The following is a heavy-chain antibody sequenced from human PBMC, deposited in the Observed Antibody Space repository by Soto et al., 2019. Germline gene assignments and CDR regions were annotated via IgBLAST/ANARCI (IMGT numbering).Heavy chain of an antibody. CDR3: AREWEDYGDPYYYYGMDV. J-gene: IGHJ6*02. D-gene: IGHD4-17*01. Sequence: QVQLVESGGGVVQPGRSLRLSCAASGFTFSSYAMHWVRQAPGKGLEWVAGISYDGSNKYYADSVKGRFTISRDNSKNTLYLQMNSLRAEDTAVYYCAREWEDYGDPYYYYGMDVWGQGTTVTVSS. CDR1: GFTFSSYA. V-gene: IGHV3-30-3*01. CDR2: ISYDGSNK.